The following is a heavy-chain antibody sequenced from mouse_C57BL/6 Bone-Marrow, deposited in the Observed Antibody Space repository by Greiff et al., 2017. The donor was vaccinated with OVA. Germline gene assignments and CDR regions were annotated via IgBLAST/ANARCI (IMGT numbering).Heavy chain of an antibody. CDR2: IDPENGDT. Sequence: VQLQQSGAELVRPGASVKLSCTASGFNIKDDYMHWVKQRPEQGLEWIGWIDPENGDTEYASKFKGKATITADTSSNTAYLQLSSLTSEDTAVYYCTITTVGARAMDYWGQGTPVTVSA. J-gene: IGHJ4*01. D-gene: IGHD1-1*01. CDR3: TITTVGARAMDY. CDR1: GFNIKDDY. V-gene: IGHV14-4*01.